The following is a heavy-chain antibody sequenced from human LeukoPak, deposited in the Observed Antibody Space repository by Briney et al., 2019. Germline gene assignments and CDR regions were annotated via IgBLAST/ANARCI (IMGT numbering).Heavy chain of an antibody. CDR1: GFTFSSYA. Sequence: GRSLRLSCAASGFTFSSYAMHWVRQAPGKGLEWAAVISYDGSNKYYADSVKGRFTISRDNSKNTLYLQMNSLRAEDTAVYYCARETYVNNAPGVDYWGQGTLVTASS. CDR3: ARETYVNNAPGVDY. J-gene: IGHJ4*02. V-gene: IGHV3-30-3*01. D-gene: IGHD3-10*02. CDR2: ISYDGSNK.